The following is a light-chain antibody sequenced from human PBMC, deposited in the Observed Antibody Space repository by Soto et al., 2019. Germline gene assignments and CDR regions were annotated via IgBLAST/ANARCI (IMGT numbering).Light chain of an antibody. J-gene: IGLJ1*01. CDR3: CSYAGRYTPYV. CDR2: EVS. Sequence: QSVLTQPASVSGSPGQSITISCSGTSSDVGSYYLVSRYQQHPGKAPKLMIYEVSKRPSGVSNRFSGSKSGNTASLTISGLQAEDEADYFCCSYAGRYTPYVFGTGTKVTVL. CDR1: SSDVGSYYL. V-gene: IGLV2-23*02.